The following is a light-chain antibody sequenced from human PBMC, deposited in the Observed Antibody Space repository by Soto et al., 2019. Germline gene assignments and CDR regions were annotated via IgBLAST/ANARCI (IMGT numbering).Light chain of an antibody. J-gene: IGKJ1*01. Sequence: EIVSTQSPATLSLSRGERATLSCRASQSINRHLAWYRQKPGQAPRLLIYDASNRATGIPARFSGSGSGTDFTLTISSLEPEDFAVYYCQQCNNGPQTFGQGTKVDIK. V-gene: IGKV3-11*01. CDR2: DAS. CDR1: QSINRH. CDR3: QQCNNGPQT.